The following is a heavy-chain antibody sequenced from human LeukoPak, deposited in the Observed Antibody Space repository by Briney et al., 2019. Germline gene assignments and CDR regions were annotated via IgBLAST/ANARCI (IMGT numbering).Heavy chain of an antibody. D-gene: IGHD1-1*01. Sequence: SETLSLTCTVSGGSMNPYTWTWIRQPAGKGLEWIGRSYTSGTTNYNRSLESRVTMSVDTSKNQFSLKLTSVTVADTAVYYCARGNNWNDHDAFDIWRQGTLVTVSS. CDR1: GGSMNPYT. CDR2: SYTSGTT. V-gene: IGHV4-4*07. J-gene: IGHJ3*02. CDR3: ARGNNWNDHDAFDI.